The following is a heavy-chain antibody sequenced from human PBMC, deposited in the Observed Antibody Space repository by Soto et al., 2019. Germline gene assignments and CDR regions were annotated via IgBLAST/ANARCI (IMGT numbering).Heavy chain of an antibody. CDR1: GGSISSGGYY. Sequence: SQTLSLACTLSGGSISSGGYYWSWIRQHPGKGLEWIGYIYYSGSTYYNPSLKSRVTISVDTSKNQFSLKLSSVTAADTAVYYCARGSMVCGMDVWGQGTTVTVSS. CDR2: IYYSGST. J-gene: IGHJ6*02. V-gene: IGHV4-31*03. D-gene: IGHD2-8*01. CDR3: ARGSMVCGMDV.